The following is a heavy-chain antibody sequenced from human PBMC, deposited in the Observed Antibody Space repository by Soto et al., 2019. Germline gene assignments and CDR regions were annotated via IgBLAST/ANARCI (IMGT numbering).Heavy chain of an antibody. CDR3: ARGAVVNFDS. V-gene: IGHV4-30-2*01. J-gene: IGHJ4*02. CDR1: GGSISSGGSS. Sequence: QLQLQESGSGLVKPSQTLSLTCAVSGGSISSGGSSWTWIRQPPGKGLEWIGYIYHSGSTYYNPSLKSRVTISVDRAKNQFSLKLTAVTAADTAVYYCARGAVVNFDSWGQGTLVTVSS. D-gene: IGHD2-21*01. CDR2: IYHSGST.